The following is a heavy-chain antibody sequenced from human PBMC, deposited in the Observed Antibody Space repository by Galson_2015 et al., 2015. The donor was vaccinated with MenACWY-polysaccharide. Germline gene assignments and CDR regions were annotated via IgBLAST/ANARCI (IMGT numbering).Heavy chain of an antibody. CDR2: IYWDDDK. J-gene: IGHJ4*02. V-gene: IGHV2-5*08. CDR1: GFSLTSRPMG. D-gene: IGHD1-1*01. Sequence: PALVKPTQTLALTCTFSGFSLTSRPMGVGWIRQPPGAAPECLAVIYWDDDKRYSPSLRSRLSITKDTSKNEVALIMTNMDPLDTATYYCAHRRGGNTWNSGYFDFWGQGALVTVSS. CDR3: AHRRGGNTWNSGYFDF.